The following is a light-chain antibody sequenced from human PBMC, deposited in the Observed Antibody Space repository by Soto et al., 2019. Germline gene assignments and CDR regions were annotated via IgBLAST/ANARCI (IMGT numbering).Light chain of an antibody. CDR3: SSYTSSTAYI. V-gene: IGLV2-14*03. CDR1: SSDVGGYSY. Sequence: QSVLTQPASVSGSPGQSITISCTGTSSDVGGYSYVSWYQQHPGDAPKLMIYHVTNRPSGVSDRFSGSMSGNTASLTISGLQSEDEADYYCSSYTSSTAYIFGTGTKV. J-gene: IGLJ1*01. CDR2: HVT.